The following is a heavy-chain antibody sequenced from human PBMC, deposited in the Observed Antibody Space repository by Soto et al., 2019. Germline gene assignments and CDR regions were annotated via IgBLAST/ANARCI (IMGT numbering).Heavy chain of an antibody. J-gene: IGHJ6*02. CDR2: IIASSDHI. Sequence: XGSLRLSWSASGFSLSSSSMNRVRQAPGKGLQWISSIIASSDHIYYADSVRGRFTVSRDNAKNSLYLQMNSLRGEYTAVYYCARDPAIDINYYYGLDFWGQGATVTVSS. CDR1: GFSLSSSS. V-gene: IGHV3-21*01. D-gene: IGHD3-9*01. CDR3: ARDPAIDINYYYGLDF.